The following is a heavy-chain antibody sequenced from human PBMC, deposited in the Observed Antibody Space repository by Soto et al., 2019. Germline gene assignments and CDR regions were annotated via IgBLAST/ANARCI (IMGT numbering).Heavy chain of an antibody. Sequence: ASVKVSCKASGYTFTGYYMHWVRQAPGQGLEWMGWINPNSGGTNYAQKFQGWVTMTRDTSISTAYMELSRLRSDDTAVYYCARGGYYDSSGSRNYHYYSMNVWGQGTTVTVSS. V-gene: IGHV1-2*04. J-gene: IGHJ6*02. CDR2: INPNSGGT. CDR1: GYTFTGYY. CDR3: ARGGYYDSSGSRNYHYYSMNV. D-gene: IGHD3-22*01.